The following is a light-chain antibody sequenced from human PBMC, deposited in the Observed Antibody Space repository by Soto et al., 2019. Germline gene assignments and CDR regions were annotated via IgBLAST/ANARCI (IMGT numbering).Light chain of an antibody. J-gene: IGKJ3*01. V-gene: IGKV3-20*01. CDR2: GAS. Sequence: EIVLTQSPGTLSLSPGERATLSCRASQSVSSSYLAWYQQKPGQAPRLLIYGASSRATGIPDRFSGSGSGTDFTLTINRLEPEDFAVYYCQQYGSSLLTFGPGTKVDIK. CDR3: QQYGSSLLT. CDR1: QSVSSSY.